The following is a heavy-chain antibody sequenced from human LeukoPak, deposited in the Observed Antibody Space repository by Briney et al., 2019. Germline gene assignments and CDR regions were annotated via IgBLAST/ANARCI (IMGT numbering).Heavy chain of an antibody. J-gene: IGHJ4*02. D-gene: IGHD6-19*01. CDR1: GGSVSSGSYY. Sequence: KASETLSLTCTVSGGSVSSGSYYWSWIRQPPGKGLEWIGYIYYSTNYNPSLKSRVTISVDTSKNQFSLKLSSVTAADTAVYYCARVPNSGWYYFDYWGQGTLVTVSS. V-gene: IGHV4-61*01. CDR2: IYYST. CDR3: ARVPNSGWYYFDY.